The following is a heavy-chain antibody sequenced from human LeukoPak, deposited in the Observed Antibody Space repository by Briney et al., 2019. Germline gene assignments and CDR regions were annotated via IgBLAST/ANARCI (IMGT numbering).Heavy chain of an antibody. V-gene: IGHV3-74*01. CDR3: VRVQSAYPLDS. J-gene: IGHJ4*02. CDR2: INGDGSST. CDR1: GFTFTDFW. Sequence: PGGSLRLSCAVSGFTFTDFWMHWVRQAPGKGLAWVSRINGDGSSTYYADSVKGRFTISRDNAKNTLYLQMNSVRAEDTAVYYCVRVQSAYPLDSWGQGTLVTVSS. D-gene: IGHD3-16*01.